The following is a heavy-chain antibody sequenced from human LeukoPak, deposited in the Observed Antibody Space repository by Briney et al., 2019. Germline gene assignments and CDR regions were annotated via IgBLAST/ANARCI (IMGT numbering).Heavy chain of an antibody. CDR3: AKDRYISGWYYFDY. D-gene: IGHD6-19*01. CDR2: ISRNSGSI. J-gene: IGHJ4*02. Sequence: GGSLRLSCAASGFTFDDYAMHWVRQAPGKGLEWVSGISRNSGSIDYADSVKGRFTISRDNAKNSLYLQMNSLRAEDMALYYCAKDRYISGWYYFDYWGQGTLVTVSS. V-gene: IGHV3-9*03. CDR1: GFTFDDYA.